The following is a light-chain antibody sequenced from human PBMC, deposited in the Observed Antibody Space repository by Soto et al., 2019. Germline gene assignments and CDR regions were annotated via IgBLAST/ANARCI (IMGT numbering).Light chain of an antibody. CDR2: GAS. J-gene: IGKJ1*01. CDR1: PSVSGRN. V-gene: IGKV3-20*01. Sequence: EIVSTQSPGTLSLSPWERATLSCMASPSVSGRNVAWYQQKPGLAPRLLIYGASHKAVGVPDRFIGSGSGTDFTLTITRLEPEDFAVYYCHQFLTAPRTFGQGTKVDI. CDR3: HQFLTAPRT.